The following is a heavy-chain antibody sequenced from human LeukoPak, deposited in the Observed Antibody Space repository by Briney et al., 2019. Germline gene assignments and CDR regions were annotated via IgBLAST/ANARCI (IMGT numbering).Heavy chain of an antibody. J-gene: IGHJ4*02. CDR2: IKSKSNGETI. CDR1: GLILSNKW. Sequence: GGSLRLSCAASGLILSNKWMNWGRQIPGKGLEWVGLIKSKSNGETIHYAAPVKGRFTISRDDSKNTLFIQMNILQTEDTAMYYCVTERSGAFEDWGQGTLVTVSS. V-gene: IGHV3-15*01. CDR3: VTERSGAFED.